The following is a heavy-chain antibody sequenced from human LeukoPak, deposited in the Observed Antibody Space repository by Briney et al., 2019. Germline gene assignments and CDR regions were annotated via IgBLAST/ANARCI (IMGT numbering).Heavy chain of an antibody. CDR3: ARVFSGSLGPRGALGY. D-gene: IGHD1-26*01. CDR2: ISYDGSDK. CDR1: GFTFSSYA. Sequence: GGSLRLSCAASGFTFSSYAIHWVRQAPGKGLEWVAIISYDGSDKYYADSVKGRFTISRDNSKNTLYLQMNSRRGEDTAGYYCARVFSGSLGPRGALGYWGQGTLVTVSS. J-gene: IGHJ4*02. V-gene: IGHV3-30*04.